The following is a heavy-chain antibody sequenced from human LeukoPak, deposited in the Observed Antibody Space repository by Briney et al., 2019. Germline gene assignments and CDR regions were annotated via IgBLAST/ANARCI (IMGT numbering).Heavy chain of an antibody. J-gene: IGHJ4*02. V-gene: IGHV5-51*01. CDR2: IYPGDSDT. Sequence: ESLKISCKGSGYSFTSYWIGWVRQMPGKGLEWMGIIYPGDSDTRYSPPFQGQVTISADKSISTAYLQWSSLKASDTAMYYCARGSYYYDSSGYSPGLGSDYWGQGTLVTVSS. D-gene: IGHD3-22*01. CDR3: ARGSYYYDSSGYSPGLGSDY. CDR1: GYSFTSYW.